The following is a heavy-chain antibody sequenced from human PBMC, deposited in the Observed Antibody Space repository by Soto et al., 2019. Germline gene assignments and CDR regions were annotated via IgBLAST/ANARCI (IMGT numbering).Heavy chain of an antibody. CDR1: GFIFSRSA. V-gene: IGHV3-23*01. J-gene: IGHJ6*02. CDR2: ISGTGGNT. Sequence: GGSLRLSCVASGFIFSRSAMGWIRQPPGRGLDWVSAISGTGGNTYFADSVEGRFVISRDNSKNTLYLQMNSLRAEDTAVYYCAKVRIDHYNGFDAWGQGTTVTVSS. D-gene: IGHD2-8*01. CDR3: AKVRIDHYNGFDA.